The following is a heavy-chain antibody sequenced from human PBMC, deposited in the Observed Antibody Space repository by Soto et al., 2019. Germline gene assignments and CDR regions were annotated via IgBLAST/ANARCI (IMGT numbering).Heavy chain of an antibody. J-gene: IGHJ4*02. CDR2: ISAYSGNT. Sequence: ASVKVSCKASGYTFTSYGISWVRQAPGQGLEWMGWISAYSGNTNYAQKLQGRVTMTTDTSTSTAYMELRSLRSDDTAVYYCARAPVLVGATTADYWGQGTLVTVSS. D-gene: IGHD1-26*01. V-gene: IGHV1-18*04. CDR1: GYTFTSYG. CDR3: ARAPVLVGATTADY.